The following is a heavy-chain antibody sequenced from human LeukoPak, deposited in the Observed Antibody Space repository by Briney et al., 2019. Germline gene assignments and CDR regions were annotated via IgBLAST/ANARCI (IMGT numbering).Heavy chain of an antibody. CDR2: INPNGGGT. D-gene: IGHD6-13*01. V-gene: IGHV1-2*02. J-gene: IGHJ4*02. Sequence: ASVKVSCKASGYTFTGYYMHWVRQAPGQGLEWMGWINPNGGGTNYAQKFQGRVTMTRDTSISTAYMELSRLRSDDTAVYYCARDPPGGYSSSWYFDYWGQGTLVTVSS. CDR1: GYTFTGYY. CDR3: ARDPPGGYSSSWYFDY.